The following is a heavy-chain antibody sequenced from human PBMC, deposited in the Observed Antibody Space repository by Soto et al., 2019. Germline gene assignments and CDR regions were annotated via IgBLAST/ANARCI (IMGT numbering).Heavy chain of an antibody. J-gene: IGHJ3*02. CDR3: ARDGGVAVAVDAFDI. CDR2: IIWNGGGT. D-gene: IGHD6-19*01. Sequence: EVQLVESGGGVVRPGGSRSLSWAASGLTFDVFGMSWARQAPGKGRGWVSGIIWNGGGTGNANSVKGRFTISRENAKNSLYLQMDSLRAEDTALYHCARDGGVAVAVDAFDIWGQGTMVTVSS. CDR1: GLTFDVFG. V-gene: IGHV3-20*01.